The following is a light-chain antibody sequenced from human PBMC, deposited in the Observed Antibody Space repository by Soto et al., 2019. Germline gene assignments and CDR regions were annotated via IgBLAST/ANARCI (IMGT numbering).Light chain of an antibody. Sequence: DIQMTQSPSSLSASVGDRVTITCRASQNLDNYLNWYQQKPGKAPNLLIYAASHLQSGVPSRFAGSGSGTNFTLTISSLQPEDVGTYYCQQSVSTPIYSFGQGTKVDMK. V-gene: IGKV1-39*01. CDR2: AAS. CDR3: QQSVSTPIYS. J-gene: IGKJ2*03. CDR1: QNLDNY.